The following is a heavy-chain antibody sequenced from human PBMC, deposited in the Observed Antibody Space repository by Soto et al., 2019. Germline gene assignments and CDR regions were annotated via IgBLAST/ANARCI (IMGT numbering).Heavy chain of an antibody. J-gene: IGHJ6*02. Sequence: PGGSLRLSCAASGFTFSSYAMTWVRQAPGKGLEWVSTITISGGNTYYADSVKGRFTISRDNSMVYLQMNSLRAEDTAVYYCAKDRSPALFGVVIPLGMDVWGQGTTVTVSS. CDR1: GFTFSSYA. CDR2: ITISGGNT. D-gene: IGHD3-3*01. CDR3: AKDRSPALFGVVIPLGMDV. V-gene: IGHV3-23*01.